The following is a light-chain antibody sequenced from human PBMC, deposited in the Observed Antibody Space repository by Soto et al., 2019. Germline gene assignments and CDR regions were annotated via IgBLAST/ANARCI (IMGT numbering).Light chain of an antibody. V-gene: IGLV2-14*01. Sequence: QSALTQPASVSGSPGQSITISCAGTSSDVGGYNYVSWYQQHPDKAPKLMIYEVINRPSGVSNRFSGSKSGNTASLTISGLQAEDEADYYCTSYTNSGTWVFGGGTKLTVL. J-gene: IGLJ3*02. CDR2: EVI. CDR1: SSDVGGYNY. CDR3: TSYTNSGTWV.